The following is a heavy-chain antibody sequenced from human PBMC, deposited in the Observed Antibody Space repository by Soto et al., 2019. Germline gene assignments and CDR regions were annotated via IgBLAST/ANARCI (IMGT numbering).Heavy chain of an antibody. Sequence: LTCTVSGGSXSSYYWSWIRQPAGKGLEWIGRIYTSGSTNYNPSLKSRVTMSVDTSKNQFSLKLSSVTAADTAVYYCARDHYCSGGSCHNWFDPWGQGTLVTVSS. CDR3: ARDHYCSGGSCHNWFDP. J-gene: IGHJ5*02. D-gene: IGHD2-15*01. CDR2: IYTSGST. V-gene: IGHV4-4*07. CDR1: GGSXSSYY.